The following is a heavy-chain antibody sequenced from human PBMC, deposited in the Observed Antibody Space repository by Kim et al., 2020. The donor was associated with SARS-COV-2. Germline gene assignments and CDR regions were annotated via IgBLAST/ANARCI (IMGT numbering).Heavy chain of an antibody. V-gene: IGHV1-8*01. CDR1: GYTFTSYD. CDR2: MNPNSGNT. D-gene: IGHD2-8*01. CDR3: ARADCTNGVCYSLYYYGMDV. J-gene: IGHJ6*02. Sequence: ASVKVSCKASGYTFTSYDINWVRQATGQGLEWMGWMNPNSGNTGYAQKFQGRVTMTRNTSISTAYMELSSLRSEDTAVYYCARADCTNGVCYSLYYYGMDVWGQGTTVTVSS.